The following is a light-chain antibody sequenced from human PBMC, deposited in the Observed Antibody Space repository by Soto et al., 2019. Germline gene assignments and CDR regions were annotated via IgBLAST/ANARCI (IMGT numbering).Light chain of an antibody. Sequence: SYELTQPHSVSVSPGQTATINCSGDKLGDKYVCWYQQKPGQSPVLVIYQDTQRPSGIPERFSGSNSGNTATLTISGTQAMDEADYYCQAWDSSTAIFGGGTKLTVL. V-gene: IGLV3-1*01. CDR1: KLGDKY. CDR3: QAWDSSTAI. CDR2: QDT. J-gene: IGLJ2*01.